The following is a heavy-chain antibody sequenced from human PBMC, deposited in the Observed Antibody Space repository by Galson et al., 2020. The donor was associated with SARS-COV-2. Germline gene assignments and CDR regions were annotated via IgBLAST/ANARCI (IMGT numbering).Heavy chain of an antibody. Sequence: GESLKISCTASGFTFGDYAISWFRQAPGKGLEWVGFIRTRGYGGTAEYATSVKGRFTISRDDSESIPYLQMNSLKTDDTAVYYCATPPVHKAIITPRGALDYWGQGTLVAVSS. V-gene: IGHV3-49*03. CDR3: ATPPVHKAIITPRGALDY. J-gene: IGHJ4*02. CDR2: IRTRGYGGTA. CDR1: GFTFGDYA. D-gene: IGHD2-21*01.